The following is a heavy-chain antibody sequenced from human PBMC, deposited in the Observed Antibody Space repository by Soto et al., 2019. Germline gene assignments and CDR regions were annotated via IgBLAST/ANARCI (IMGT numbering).Heavy chain of an antibody. V-gene: IGHV3-53*01. J-gene: IGHJ6*02. CDR3: ARERWLAADGPLFFYRHYGMDV. CDR1: GFTVSSNY. Sequence: EVQLVESGGGLIQPGGSLRLSCAASGFTVSSNYMSWVRQAPGKGLEWVSVIYSGGTTNYADAVKGRFTISRDNSKNTLYLQMNSLRAEDTAVYYCARERWLAADGPLFFYRHYGMDVWGQGTTVTVSS. D-gene: IGHD6-13*01. CDR2: IYSGGTT.